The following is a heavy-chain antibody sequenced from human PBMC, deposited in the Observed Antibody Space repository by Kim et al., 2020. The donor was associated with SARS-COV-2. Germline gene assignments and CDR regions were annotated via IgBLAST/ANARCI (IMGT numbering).Heavy chain of an antibody. Sequence: SETLSLTCTVSGGSISSYYWSWIRQPPGKGLEWIGYIYYSGSTNYNPSLKSRVTISEDTSKNQFPLKLSSVTAADTAVYYCARKFFPSQVDWFDPWGQGTLVTVSS. CDR3: ARKFFPSQVDWFDP. D-gene: IGHD3-3*01. CDR2: IYYSGST. V-gene: IGHV4-59*08. J-gene: IGHJ5*02. CDR1: GGSISSYY.